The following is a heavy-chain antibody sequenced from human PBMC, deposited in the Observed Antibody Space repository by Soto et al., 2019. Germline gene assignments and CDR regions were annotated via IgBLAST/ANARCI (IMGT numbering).Heavy chain of an antibody. J-gene: IGHJ4*02. D-gene: IGHD6-13*01. CDR1: GYTLTELS. V-gene: IGHV1-24*01. CDR2: FDPEDGET. Sequence: ASVKVSCKVSGYTLTELSMHWVRQAPGKGLEWMGGFDPEDGETIYAQKFQGRVTMTEDTSTDTAYMELSSLRSEATAVYSCATVLAPAGTGHGLDYWGQGTLVTVSS. CDR3: ATVLAPAGTGHGLDY.